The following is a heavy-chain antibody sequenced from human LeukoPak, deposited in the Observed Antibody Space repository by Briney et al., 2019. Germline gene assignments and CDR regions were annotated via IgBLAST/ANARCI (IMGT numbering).Heavy chain of an antibody. J-gene: IGHJ4*02. CDR3: ARDQGYSSAQGVVDY. V-gene: IGHV1-2*02. Sequence: ASVKVSCKASGYTFTGYYMQWVRQAPGQGLEWVGWINPNSGGTNSAQKFQGRVTMTRDTSISTAYMELSRLRSDDTAVYYCARDQGYSSAQGVVDYWGQGTLVTVSS. CDR1: GYTFTGYY. CDR2: INPNSGGT. D-gene: IGHD6-19*01.